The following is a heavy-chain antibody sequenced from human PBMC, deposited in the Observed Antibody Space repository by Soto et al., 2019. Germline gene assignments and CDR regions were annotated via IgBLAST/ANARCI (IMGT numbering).Heavy chain of an antibody. J-gene: IGHJ4*02. CDR2: IYSGGST. CDR3: AREWYSSSGPHFDY. D-gene: IGHD6-6*01. Sequence: GGSLRLSCAASGFTVSSNYMSWVRQAPGKGLEWASVIYSGGSTYYADSVRGRFTISRDNSKNTLYLQMNSLRAEDTAVYYCAREWYSSSGPHFDYWGQGTLVTVSS. V-gene: IGHV3-53*01. CDR1: GFTVSSNY.